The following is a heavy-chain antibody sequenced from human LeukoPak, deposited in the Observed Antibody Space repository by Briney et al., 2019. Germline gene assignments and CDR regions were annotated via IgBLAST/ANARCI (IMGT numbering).Heavy chain of an antibody. CDR1: GGSINNTNFY. CDR3: ARISRWGPY. Sequence: SETLSLTCTVSGGSINNTNFYWGWIRQPPRKGLEWIGNVYYSGINYSSPSLKSRVTISVDTSKNQFSLKLSSVTAADTAVYYCARISRWGPYWGQGTLVTVSS. V-gene: IGHV4-39*07. D-gene: IGHD3-16*01. CDR2: VYYSGIN. J-gene: IGHJ4*02.